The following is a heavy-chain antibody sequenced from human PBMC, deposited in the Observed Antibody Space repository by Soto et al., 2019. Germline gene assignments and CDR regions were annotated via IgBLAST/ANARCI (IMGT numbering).Heavy chain of an antibody. J-gene: IGHJ4*02. Sequence: GGSLRLSCAASGFTFSDYAMNWVRQAPGKGLEWVSSISYTGDFIYYADSVKGRFTISSDNAKNALYLQMTGLRGDDTAVYYCARDLLSGANYYAHWGQGTLVTVSS. CDR2: ISYTGDFI. CDR3: ARDLLSGANYYAH. D-gene: IGHD6-19*01. V-gene: IGHV3-21*04. CDR1: GFTFSDYA.